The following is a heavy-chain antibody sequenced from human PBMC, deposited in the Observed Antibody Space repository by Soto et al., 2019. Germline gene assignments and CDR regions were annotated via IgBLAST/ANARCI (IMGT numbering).Heavy chain of an antibody. V-gene: IGHV3-11*05. CDR2: ITSSRSYT. D-gene: IGHD3-10*01. CDR1: GFIFSDYY. CDR3: ARDLDGSGTFDH. Sequence: QVQLVESGGGLVKPGGSLRLSCAASGFIFSDYYMSWIRQAPGKGLEWVSYITSSRSYTNYADSVKGRFTISRDNAKNSLYLQMNSPRAEDTAVYHCARDLDGSGTFDHWGQGTLVTVSS. J-gene: IGHJ4*02.